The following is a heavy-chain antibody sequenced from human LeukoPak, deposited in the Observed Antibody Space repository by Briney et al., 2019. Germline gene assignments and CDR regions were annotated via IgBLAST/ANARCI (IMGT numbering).Heavy chain of an antibody. Sequence: GGSLRLSCAASGFTVSSNYMSWVRQAPGKGLEWVSVIYSGGSTYYADSVKGRFTISRGNSKNTLYLQMNSLRAEDTAVYYCAGFSKRDGYNRNFDYWGQGTLVTVSS. CDR3: AGFSKRDGYNRNFDY. D-gene: IGHD5-24*01. V-gene: IGHV3-66*02. J-gene: IGHJ4*02. CDR1: GFTVSSNY. CDR2: IYSGGST.